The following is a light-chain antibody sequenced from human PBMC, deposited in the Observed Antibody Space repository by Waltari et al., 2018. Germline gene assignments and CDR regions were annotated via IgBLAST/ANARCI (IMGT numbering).Light chain of an antibody. Sequence: EIVLTQSPGTLSLSPGERATLSCRASQSVSRTLAWYQQKPGQAPKLRIYGASIRATGIPDRFTGSGSGTDFSLTISSLEPEDFAIYFCQHYVRLPATFSQGTKVEIK. CDR2: GAS. CDR1: QSVSRT. J-gene: IGKJ1*01. CDR3: QHYVRLPAT. V-gene: IGKV3-20*01.